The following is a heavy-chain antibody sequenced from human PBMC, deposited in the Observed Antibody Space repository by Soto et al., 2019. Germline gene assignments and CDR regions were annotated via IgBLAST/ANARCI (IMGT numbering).Heavy chain of an antibody. Sequence: GGSLRLSCASSGFTFSSHAMHWVRQAPGKGLEWVANIWFDGSNKNYADSVKGRFTISRDNSKNTLFLQVNSLRAEDTAMYYCARAAYTSGYYYFDHWGQGTPVTVSS. CDR1: GFTFSSHA. D-gene: IGHD6-19*01. J-gene: IGHJ4*02. CDR3: ARAAYTSGYYYFDH. V-gene: IGHV3-33*01. CDR2: IWFDGSNK.